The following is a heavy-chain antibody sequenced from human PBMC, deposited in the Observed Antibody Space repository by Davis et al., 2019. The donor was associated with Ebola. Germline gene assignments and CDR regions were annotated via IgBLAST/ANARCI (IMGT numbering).Heavy chain of an antibody. J-gene: IGHJ4*02. CDR2: VSHSEREK. D-gene: IGHD3-3*01. CDR3: ARAVFPEVLDY. Sequence: PGGSLRLSCAASGFTFRNHAMHWVRQAPGKGLEWVAVVSHSEREKFYADSVKGRLTISRDNSENTLYLQMNSLTPDDTAVYYCARAVFPEVLDYWGQGTPVTVSS. V-gene: IGHV3-30*04. CDR1: GFTFRNHA.